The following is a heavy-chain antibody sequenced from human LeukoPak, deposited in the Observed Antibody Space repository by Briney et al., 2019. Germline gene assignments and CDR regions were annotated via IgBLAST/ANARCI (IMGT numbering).Heavy chain of an antibody. CDR1: GDSISSGSCY. V-gene: IGHV4-61*02. D-gene: IGHD2/OR15-2a*01. CDR2: IYTSGST. CDR3: TRGDNN. J-gene: IGHJ4*02. Sequence: SQTLSLTCTVSGDSISSGSCYWSWMRQPAGKGLEWIGRIYTSGSTNYNPSLKSRVTISIDTSKNQFSLKLSSVTAADTAVYYCTRGDNNWGQGTLVTVSS.